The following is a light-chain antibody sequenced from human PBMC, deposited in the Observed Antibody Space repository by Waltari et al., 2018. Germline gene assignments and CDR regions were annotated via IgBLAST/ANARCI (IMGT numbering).Light chain of an antibody. Sequence: EIVMTQSPATLSVSPGERATLSCRASQSVSNNLAWYQQKPGQAPRLLMYGASNRATAIPVRFSGSGSGTDFTLTISSLQSEDFAVYYCQQYIKWPLTFGGGTKVEIK. CDR2: GAS. CDR3: QQYIKWPLT. CDR1: QSVSNN. V-gene: IGKV3-15*01. J-gene: IGKJ4*01.